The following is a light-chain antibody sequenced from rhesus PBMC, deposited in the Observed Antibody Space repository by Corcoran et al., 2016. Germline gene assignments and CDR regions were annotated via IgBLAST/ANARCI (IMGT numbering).Light chain of an antibody. V-gene: IGKV1-22*01. CDR3: QQYSSRPRT. CDR2: TAS. Sequence: DIQMTQSPSSLSASVGDTVTITCRASQGISSWLAWYQQKPGNALKLLIYTASSLQSGVPSRFSGSGVGTDFTLTISSLQSEDFATYYCQQYSSRPRTFGQGTKVEIK. J-gene: IGKJ1*01. CDR1: QGISSW.